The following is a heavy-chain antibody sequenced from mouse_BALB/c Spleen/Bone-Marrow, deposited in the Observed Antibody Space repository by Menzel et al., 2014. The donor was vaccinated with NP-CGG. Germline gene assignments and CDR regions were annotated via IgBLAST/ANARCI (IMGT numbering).Heavy chain of an antibody. CDR2: ISSGGSYT. CDR1: GFTFSSYG. CDR3: ARRRDYDYFDY. Sequence: EVKLMESGGDLVKPGGSLKLSCAASGFTFSSYGMSWVCQIPDKRLEWVATISSGGSYTFYPDSVKGRFTISRDNAKNTLNLQMTSLKSEDTAMYYCARRRDYDYFDYWGQGTTLTVSS. J-gene: IGHJ2*01. D-gene: IGHD2-4*01. V-gene: IGHV5-6*02.